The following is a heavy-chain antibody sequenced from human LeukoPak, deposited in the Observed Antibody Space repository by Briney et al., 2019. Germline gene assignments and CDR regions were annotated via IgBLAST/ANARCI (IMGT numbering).Heavy chain of an antibody. CDR2: IYTSGST. CDR1: GGSISSGSYY. J-gene: IGHJ4*02. Sequence: SQTLSLTCTVSGGSISSGSYYWSWIRQPAGKGLEWIGRIYTSGSTNYNPSLKSRVTISVDTSKNQFSLKLSSVTAADTAVYYCARVTGPAVTSIDYWGQGTLVTVSS. D-gene: IGHD4-17*01. CDR3: ARVTGPAVTSIDY. V-gene: IGHV4-61*02.